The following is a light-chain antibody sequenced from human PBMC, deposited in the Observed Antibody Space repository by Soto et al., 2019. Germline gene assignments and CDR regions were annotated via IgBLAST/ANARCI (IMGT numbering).Light chain of an antibody. Sequence: QSALTQPASVSGSPGQSITISCTGTSSDVGGYNYVSWYQQHPGKAPKLMIYDVSNRPSGVSNRFSGSKSGNTASLTISGLQAEDEADSYCSSYTSSSNLVVFGGGTKVTVL. CDR2: DVS. J-gene: IGLJ2*01. V-gene: IGLV2-14*01. CDR3: SSYTSSSNLVV. CDR1: SSDVGGYNY.